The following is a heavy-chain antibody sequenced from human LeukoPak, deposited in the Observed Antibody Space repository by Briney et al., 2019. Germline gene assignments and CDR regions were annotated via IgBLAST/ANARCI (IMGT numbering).Heavy chain of an antibody. CDR3: ARDRTHASGSYRGDY. J-gene: IGHJ4*02. V-gene: IGHV1-69*01. D-gene: IGHD3-10*01. Sequence: SVKVSCKASGGTFSSYAISWVRQAPGQGLEWMGGIIPIFGTANYAQKFQGRVTITADESTSTAYMELSSLRSEDTAVYYCARDRTHASGSYRGDYWGQGTLVTVSS. CDR2: IIPIFGTA. CDR1: GGTFSSYA.